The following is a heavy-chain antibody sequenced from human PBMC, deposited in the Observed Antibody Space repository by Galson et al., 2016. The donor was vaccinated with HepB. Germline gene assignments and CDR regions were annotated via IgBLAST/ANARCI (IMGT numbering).Heavy chain of an antibody. J-gene: IGHJ3*02. CDR2: ISSTSKYQ. CDR1: GFTFSRYT. Sequence: SLRLSCAASGFTFSRYTMSWVRRAPGKGLEWVSSISSTSKYQSYADSVRGRFIISRGTAKTSLDLQMNSLRAEDSAIYYCARVSLFRAFDIWGQGTMVTVSS. D-gene: IGHD2/OR15-2a*01. CDR3: ARVSLFRAFDI. V-gene: IGHV3-21*01.